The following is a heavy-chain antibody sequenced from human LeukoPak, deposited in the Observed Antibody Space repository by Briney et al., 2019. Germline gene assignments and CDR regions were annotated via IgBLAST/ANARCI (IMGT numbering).Heavy chain of an antibody. CDR3: AKDRFSYCGGDCYAQPDY. Sequence: GGSLRLSCVASRFTFSNYWMSWVRQAPGKGLEWVANINQDGSKKRYADSMKGRFTISRDNSKNTLYLQMNSLRAEDTAVYYCAKDRFSYCGGDCYAQPDYWGQGTLVTVSS. CDR1: RFTFSNYW. V-gene: IGHV3-7*03. CDR2: INQDGSKK. D-gene: IGHD2-21*02. J-gene: IGHJ4*02.